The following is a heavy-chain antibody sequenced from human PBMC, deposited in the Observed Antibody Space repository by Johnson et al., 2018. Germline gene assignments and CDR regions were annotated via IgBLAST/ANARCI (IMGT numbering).Heavy chain of an antibody. V-gene: IGHV3-30*18. Sequence: VQLVETGGGVVQPGRSLRLSCAASGFTFSSYGMHWVRQAPGKGLEWVAVISYAGSNKYYADSVKGRFTISRDNSKNTLYLQMNSLRAEDTAVYYCANGASAAVGSYYYYMDVWGKGTTVTVSS. CDR3: ANGASAAVGSYYYYMDV. J-gene: IGHJ6*03. CDR1: GFTFSSYG. CDR2: ISYAGSNK. D-gene: IGHD6-13*01.